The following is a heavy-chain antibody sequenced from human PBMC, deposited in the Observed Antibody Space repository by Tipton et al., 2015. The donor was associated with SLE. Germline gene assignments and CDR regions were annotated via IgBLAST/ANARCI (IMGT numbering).Heavy chain of an antibody. Sequence: GLVKPSETLSLTCAVYGGSFSDNYWTWIRQPAGKGLEWIGRIYTSGSTNYNPSLKSRVTMSVDTSKNQFSLKLTSVTVADTAVYLCAGESAGGPWFDPWGQGTLVTVSS. CDR3: AGESAGGPWFDP. CDR2: IYTSGST. V-gene: IGHV4-4*07. J-gene: IGHJ5*02. CDR1: GGSFSDNY.